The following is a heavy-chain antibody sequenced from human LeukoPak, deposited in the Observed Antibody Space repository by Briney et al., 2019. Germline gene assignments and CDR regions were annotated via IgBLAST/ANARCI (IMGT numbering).Heavy chain of an antibody. D-gene: IGHD3-22*01. V-gene: IGHV3-53*01. Sequence: PGGSLRLSCAASGFTVMSNYMTWVRQAPGRGLEWVSVIYSSGSTYYADSVKGRFTISRDNSKNTVYLQTNSLRAEDTAVYYCARDSSGASWSYWYFDLWGRGTLVTASS. CDR1: GFTVMSNY. CDR2: IYSSGST. J-gene: IGHJ2*01. CDR3: ARDSSGASWSYWYFDL.